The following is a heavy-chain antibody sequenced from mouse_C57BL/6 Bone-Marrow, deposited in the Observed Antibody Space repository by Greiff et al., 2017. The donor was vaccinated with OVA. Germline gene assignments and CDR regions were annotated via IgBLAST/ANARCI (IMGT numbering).Heavy chain of an antibody. CDR3: ARIVFITTVVADYYAMDY. V-gene: IGHV1-64*01. CDR2: IHPNSGST. J-gene: IGHJ4*01. CDR1: GYTFTSYW. D-gene: IGHD1-1*01. Sequence: VQLQQPGAELVKPGASVKLSCKASGYTFTSYWMHWVKQRPGQGLEWIGMIHPNSGSTNYNEKFKSKAKLTVDKSSSTAYMQLSSLTSEDSAVYYCARIVFITTVVADYYAMDYWGQGTSVTVSS.